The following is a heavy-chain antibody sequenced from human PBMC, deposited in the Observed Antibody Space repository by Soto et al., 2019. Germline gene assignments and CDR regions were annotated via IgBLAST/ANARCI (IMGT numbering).Heavy chain of an antibody. CDR3: ARSLLLWFGELLSRHNWFDP. Sequence: GASVKVSCKASGYTFTSYGISWVRQAPGQGLEWMGWISAYNGNTNYAQKLQGRVTMTTDTSTSTAYMELRSLRSDDTAVYYCARSLLLWFGELLSRHNWFDPWGQGTLVTVSS. V-gene: IGHV1-18*01. CDR2: ISAYNGNT. CDR1: GYTFTSYG. D-gene: IGHD3-10*01. J-gene: IGHJ5*02.